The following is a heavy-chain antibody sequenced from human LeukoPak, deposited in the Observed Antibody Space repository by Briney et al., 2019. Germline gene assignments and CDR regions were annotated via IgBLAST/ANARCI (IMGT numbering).Heavy chain of an antibody. CDR2: INHSGST. J-gene: IGHJ6*02. V-gene: IGHV4-34*01. Sequence: SETLSLTCAVYGGSFSGYYWSWIRQPPGKGLEWIGEINHSGSTNYNPSLKSRVTISVDTSKNQFSLKLSSVTAADTAVYYCARVKAAAAPSLFVRAYYGMDVWGQGTTVTVSS. D-gene: IGHD6-13*01. CDR1: GGSFSGYY. CDR3: ARVKAAAAPSLFVRAYYGMDV.